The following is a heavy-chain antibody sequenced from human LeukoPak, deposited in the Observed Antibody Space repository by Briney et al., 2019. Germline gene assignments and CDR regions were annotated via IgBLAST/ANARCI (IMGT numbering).Heavy chain of an antibody. CDR2: ISAVMGNT. Sequence: GASVKVSCKASGYTFTSYSISWVRQAPGQGLEWMGWISAVMGNTIYAQKVKCRVTMTTDTSTSTAYMELRSLKSDDTAVYYCARASYCSGGSCYSDYWGQGTLVSVSA. CDR3: ARASYCSGGSCYSDY. CDR1: GYTFTSYS. J-gene: IGHJ4*02. D-gene: IGHD2-15*01. V-gene: IGHV1-18*01.